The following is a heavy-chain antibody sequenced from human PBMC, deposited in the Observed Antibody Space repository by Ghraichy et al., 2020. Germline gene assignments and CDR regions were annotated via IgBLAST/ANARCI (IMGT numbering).Heavy chain of an antibody. CDR3: ARSAATRRPFDY. V-gene: IGHV4-61*03. CDR2: IFSTGGT. D-gene: IGHD6-13*01. CDR1: SGSVSGGTYY. J-gene: IGHJ4*02. Sequence: ESLNISCTPSSGSVSGGTYYWSWIRQSPGGRLEWIGYIFSTGGTNYNPSLESRVTISLDTTENHMSLTLTSVTAADTAVYFCARSAATRRPFDYWGQGTLVTVSS.